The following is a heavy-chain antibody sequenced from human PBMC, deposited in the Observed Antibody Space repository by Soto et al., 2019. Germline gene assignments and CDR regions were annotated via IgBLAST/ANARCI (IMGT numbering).Heavy chain of an antibody. D-gene: IGHD4-17*01. CDR1: GGTFSSYT. J-gene: IGHJ4*02. V-gene: IGHV1-69*02. CDR3: ASSQGSDYGDYVLDY. Sequence: ASVKVSCKASGGTFSSYTISWVRQAPGQGLEWMGRIIPILGIANYAQKFQGRVTITADKSTSTAYMELSSLRSEDTAVYYCASSQGSDYGDYVLDYWGQGTLVTVSS. CDR2: IIPILGIA.